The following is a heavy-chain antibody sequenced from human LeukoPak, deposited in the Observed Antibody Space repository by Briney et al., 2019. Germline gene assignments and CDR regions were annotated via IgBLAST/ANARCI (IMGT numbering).Heavy chain of an antibody. CDR3: AKDEITMVRGVIADYYGMDV. D-gene: IGHD3-10*01. V-gene: IGHV1-8*01. CDR2: MNPNSGNT. CDR1: GYTFTSYD. Sequence: GASVKVSCKASGYTFTSYDINWVRQATGQGLEWMGWMNPNSGNTGYAQKFQGGVTMTRNTSISTAYMELSSLRAEDTAVYYCAKDEITMVRGVIADYYGMDVWGQGTTVTVSS. J-gene: IGHJ6*02.